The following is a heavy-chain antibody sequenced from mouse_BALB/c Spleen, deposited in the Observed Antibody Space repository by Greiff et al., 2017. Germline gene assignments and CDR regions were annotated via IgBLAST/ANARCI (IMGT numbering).Heavy chain of an antibody. CDR1: GYSFTSYW. D-gene: IGHD6-5*01. CDR2: IYPGNSDT. V-gene: IGHV1-5*01. Sequence: EVQLQQSGTVLARPGASVKMSCKASGYSFTSYWMHWVKQRPGQGLEWIGAIYPGNSDTSYNQKFKGKAKLTAVTYASTAYMELSSLTNEDSAVYYCTRSGAYEYYFDYWGQGTTLTVSS. CDR3: TRSGAYEYYFDY. J-gene: IGHJ2*01.